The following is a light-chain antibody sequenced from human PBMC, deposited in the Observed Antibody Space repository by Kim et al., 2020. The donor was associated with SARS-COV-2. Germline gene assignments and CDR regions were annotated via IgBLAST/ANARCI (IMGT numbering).Light chain of an antibody. V-gene: IGKV1-9*01. J-gene: IGKJ4*01. CDR3: QQLNSYPRT. CDR1: QGNSSD. CDR2: AAA. Sequence: ACGGSRVTINCRARQGNSSDLAWFQQKAGKAPKLLIYAAAALQSRVPSMFSSSRSGTEFTLTISSRQPEDFATYYCQQLNSYPRTFGGGTKVDIK.